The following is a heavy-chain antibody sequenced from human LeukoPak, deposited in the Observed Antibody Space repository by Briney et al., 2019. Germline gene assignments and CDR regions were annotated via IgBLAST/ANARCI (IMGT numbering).Heavy chain of an antibody. Sequence: GGSLRLSCAASGFTVSSDYMGWVRQAPGKGLEWVSYISSSGSTIYYADSVKGRFTISRDNAKNSLYLQMNSLRAEDTAVYYCARVKAGLPDYWGQGTLVTVSS. J-gene: IGHJ4*02. V-gene: IGHV3-11*01. CDR1: GFTVSSDY. CDR3: ARVKAGLPDY. CDR2: ISSSGSTI.